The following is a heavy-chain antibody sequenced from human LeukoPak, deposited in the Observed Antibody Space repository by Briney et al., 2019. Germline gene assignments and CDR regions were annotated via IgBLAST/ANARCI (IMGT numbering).Heavy chain of an antibody. J-gene: IGHJ4*02. CDR3: ARGLSSGWLGSFDY. V-gene: IGHV1-8*01. CDR2: MNPNSGNT. CDR1: GYTFTIYD. Sequence: RASVKVSFKASGYTFTIYDINWVRQAPGQGREWMGWMNPNSGNTGYSQKFQGRVTMTRNTSISTAYMELSSLRSEDTAVYYCARGLSSGWLGSFDYWGQGTLVTVSS. D-gene: IGHD6-19*01.